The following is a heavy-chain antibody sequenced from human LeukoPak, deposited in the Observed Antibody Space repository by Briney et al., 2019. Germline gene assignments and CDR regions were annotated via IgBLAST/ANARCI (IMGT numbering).Heavy chain of an antibody. CDR3: ARHPEYLPFDY. Sequence: SETLSLTCAASGYSISISYYWGWIRQPPGKVLEWVASIFHSGTTYYNPSLKSRVTISLDTSKNQFSLKLSSVTAADTAVYYCARHPEYLPFDYWGQGTLVTVSS. V-gene: IGHV4-38-2*01. CDR1: GYSISISYY. D-gene: IGHD6-6*01. CDR2: IFHSGTT. J-gene: IGHJ4*02.